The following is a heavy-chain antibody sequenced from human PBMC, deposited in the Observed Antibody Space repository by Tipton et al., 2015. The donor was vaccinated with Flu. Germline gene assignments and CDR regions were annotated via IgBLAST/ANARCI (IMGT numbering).Heavy chain of an antibody. J-gene: IGHJ4*02. D-gene: IGHD3-10*01. V-gene: IGHV4-31*03. CDR1: GVSLGTSGYY. CDR3: ARGYALGSAVY. Sequence: TLSLTCSVSGVSLGTSGYYWSWIRQLSGKGLEWIGYISYSGSLYYNPSVMGRDQISIDTSRNEVSLRLTSVSVADTAIFYCARGYALGSAVYRGPGTRVSGSS. CDR2: ISYSGSL.